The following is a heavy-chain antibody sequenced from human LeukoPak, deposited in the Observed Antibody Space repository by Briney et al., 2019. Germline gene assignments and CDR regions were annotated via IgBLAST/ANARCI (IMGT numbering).Heavy chain of an antibody. J-gene: IGHJ4*02. CDR2: IYYSGST. D-gene: IGHD4-17*01. V-gene: IGHV4-39*01. Sequence: SETLSLTCTVSDGSISTSDYYWGWIRQPPGKGLEWIGSIYYSGSTYYNPSLRGRVTIFVDSSKNQFSLKLSSVTAADTAVYYCANQYGDYGADYWGQGTLVTVSS. CDR3: ANQYGDYGADY. CDR1: DGSISTSDYY.